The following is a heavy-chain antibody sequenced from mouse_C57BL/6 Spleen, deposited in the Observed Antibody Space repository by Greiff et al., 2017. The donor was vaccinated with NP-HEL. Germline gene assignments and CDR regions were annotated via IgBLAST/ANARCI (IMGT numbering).Heavy chain of an antibody. V-gene: IGHV1-82*01. Sequence: VQLQQSGPELVKPGASVKISCKASGYAFSSSWMNWVKQRPGKGLEWIGRIYPGDGDTNYHVKFNGKATLTADKASSTAYMQLSSLTSEDSAVYFCARFDYLDYWGQGTTLTVAS. CDR2: IYPGDGDT. CDR1: GYAFSSSW. J-gene: IGHJ2*01. CDR3: ARFDYLDY.